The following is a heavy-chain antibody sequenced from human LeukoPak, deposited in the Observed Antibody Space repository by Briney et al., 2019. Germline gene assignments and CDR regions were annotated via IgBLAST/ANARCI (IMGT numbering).Heavy chain of an antibody. Sequence: GGSLRLSCAASGFTFSSYAMSWVRQAPGKGLEWVSAISGSGGSTYYADSVKGRFTISRDNSKNTPYLQMNSLRAEDTAVYYCAKSRSSWYAPIFDYWGQGTLVTVSS. CDR2: ISGSGGST. CDR3: AKSRSSWYAPIFDY. J-gene: IGHJ4*02. CDR1: GFTFSSYA. V-gene: IGHV3-23*01. D-gene: IGHD6-13*01.